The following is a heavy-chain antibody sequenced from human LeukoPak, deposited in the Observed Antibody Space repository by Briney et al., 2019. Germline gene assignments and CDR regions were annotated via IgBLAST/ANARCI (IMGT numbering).Heavy chain of an antibody. CDR3: ARRSYRGVIGLYYYYYMDV. V-gene: IGHV3-7*01. J-gene: IGHJ6*03. D-gene: IGHD3-16*02. CDR1: GFTFSSYG. CDR2: IKEDGSEK. Sequence: GGSLRLSCAASGFTFSSYGMHWVRQAPGKGLEWVANIKEDGSEKHYVDSVKGRFTMSRDNAKNSVYLQMNRLRVEDTAVYYCARRSYRGVIGLYYYYYMDVWGKGTPVTVSS.